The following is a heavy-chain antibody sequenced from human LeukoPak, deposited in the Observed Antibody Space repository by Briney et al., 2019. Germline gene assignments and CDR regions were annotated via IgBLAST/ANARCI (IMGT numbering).Heavy chain of an antibody. Sequence: ASVKVSCKASGYTFTSYGFSWVRQAPGQGLEWMGIINPSGGSTSYAQKFQGRVTMTRDTSTSTVYMELSSLRSEDTAVYYCARSSGYSSSSANFDYWGQGTLVTVSS. CDR3: ARSSGYSSSSANFDY. J-gene: IGHJ4*02. D-gene: IGHD6-6*01. CDR2: INPSGGST. CDR1: GYTFTSYG. V-gene: IGHV1-46*01.